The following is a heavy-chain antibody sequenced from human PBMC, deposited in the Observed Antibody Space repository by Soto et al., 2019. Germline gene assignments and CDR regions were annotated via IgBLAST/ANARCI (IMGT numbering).Heavy chain of an antibody. CDR1: GGSISSGGYY. CDR2: IYYSGST. CDR3: ASSTGGPAAFDY. J-gene: IGHJ4*02. Sequence: QVQLQESGPGLVKPSQTLSLTCTVSGGSISSGGYYWSWIRQHPGKGLEWIGYIYYSGSTYYNPPLKRLVTISVDTSKNHCSLKLSAVTAADPAVYYCASSTGGPAAFDYWGQGTLVTVSS. V-gene: IGHV4-31*01. D-gene: IGHD2-2*01.